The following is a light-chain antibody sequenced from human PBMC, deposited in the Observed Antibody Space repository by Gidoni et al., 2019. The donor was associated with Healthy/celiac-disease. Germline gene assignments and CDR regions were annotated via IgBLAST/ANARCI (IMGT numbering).Light chain of an antibody. Sequence: SYELTQPPSVSVSPAQTASSTCPGAKLGDKYTCWYQQKPGQSHVLVIYQDSKRTSGIPERFSGSNSGNTATLTISGTQAMDEADYYCQAWDSSTVVFGGGTKLTVL. CDR3: QAWDSSTVV. J-gene: IGLJ2*01. CDR2: QDS. CDR1: KLGDKY. V-gene: IGLV3-1*01.